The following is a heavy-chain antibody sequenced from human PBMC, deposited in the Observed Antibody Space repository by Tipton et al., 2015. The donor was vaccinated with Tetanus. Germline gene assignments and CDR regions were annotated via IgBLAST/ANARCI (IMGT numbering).Heavy chain of an antibody. J-gene: IGHJ3*02. V-gene: IGHV3-11*01. Sequence: AASGFTFSDYYMSWIRQAPGKGLEWGSYISSSGSTIYYADSVKGRFTISRDNAKNSLYLQMNSLRAEDTAVYYCASIVGASDAFDIWGQGTMVTVSS. D-gene: IGHD1-26*01. CDR1: GFTFSDYY. CDR2: ISSSGSTI. CDR3: ASIVGASDAFDI.